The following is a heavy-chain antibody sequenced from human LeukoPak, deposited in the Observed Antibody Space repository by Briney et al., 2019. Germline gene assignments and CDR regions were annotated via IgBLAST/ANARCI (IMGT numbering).Heavy chain of an antibody. Sequence: GRSLRLSCAASGFTFDDYAMHWVRQAPGKGLEWVSGISWNSGSIGYADSVKGRFTISRDNAENSLYLQMNSLRAEDTALYYCAKVDGYCSSTSCYRDAEYFQHWGQGTLVTVSS. CDR2: ISWNSGSI. D-gene: IGHD2-2*02. V-gene: IGHV3-9*01. CDR1: GFTFDDYA. J-gene: IGHJ1*01. CDR3: AKVDGYCSSTSCYRDAEYFQH.